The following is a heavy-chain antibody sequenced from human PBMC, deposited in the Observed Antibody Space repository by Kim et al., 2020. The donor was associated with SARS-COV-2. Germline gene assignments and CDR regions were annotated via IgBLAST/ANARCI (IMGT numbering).Heavy chain of an antibody. CDR3: ARDGSSGDYYYYGMDV. D-gene: IGHD2-2*03. V-gene: IGHV3-7*01. Sequence: GGSLRLSCAASGFTFSSYWMSWVRQAPGKGLEWVANIKQDGSEKYYVDSVKGRFTISRDNAKNSLYLQMNSLRAEDTAVYYCARDGSSGDYYYYGMDVWGQGTTVTVSS. CDR1: GFTFSSYW. CDR2: IKQDGSEK. J-gene: IGHJ6*02.